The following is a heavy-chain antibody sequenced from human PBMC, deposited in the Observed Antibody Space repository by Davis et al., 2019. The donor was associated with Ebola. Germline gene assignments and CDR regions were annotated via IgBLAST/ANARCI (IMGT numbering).Heavy chain of an antibody. J-gene: IGHJ3*02. Sequence: ASVKVSCKASGYRFTSYYMHWVRQAPGQGLEWMGIINPITGGTSYAQNFQVRVNMTRDTSTSTVYMELSSLRSEDRAVYYCAREGGRYYDSSGYVFDIWGQGTMVKVSS. CDR1: GYRFTSYY. CDR3: AREGGRYYDSSGYVFDI. D-gene: IGHD3-22*01. CDR2: INPITGGT. V-gene: IGHV1-46*01.